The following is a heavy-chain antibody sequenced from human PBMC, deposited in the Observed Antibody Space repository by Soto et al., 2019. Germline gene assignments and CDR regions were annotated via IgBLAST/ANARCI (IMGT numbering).Heavy chain of an antibody. CDR2: IIPILGIA. D-gene: IGHD6-13*01. V-gene: IGHV1-69*04. CDR3: AREGGIAAAGNYYYYGMDV. J-gene: IGHJ6*02. Sequence: SVKVSCKASGGTFSSYTISWVRQAPGQGLEWMGRIIPILGIANYAQKFQGRVTITADKSTSTAYMELSSLRSEDTAVYYCAREGGIAAAGNYYYYGMDVWGQGTTVTVSS. CDR1: GGTFSSYT.